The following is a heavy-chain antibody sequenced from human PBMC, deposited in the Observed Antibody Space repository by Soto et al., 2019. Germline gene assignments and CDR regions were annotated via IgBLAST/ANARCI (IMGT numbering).Heavy chain of an antibody. J-gene: IGHJ4*02. V-gene: IGHV3-21*01. D-gene: IGHD2-15*01. CDR1: GFTFGAYS. Sequence: EVQLVESGGGLVKPGVSLRLSCTASGFTFGAYSLSWFRQATGKGLEWVSSINPSGTDIHYTGSMEGRFTISRDNAKSTLYLQLTSLSVEDKDVYYCARDCLNGDSREALDYWGQGTLVTVSS. CDR3: ARDCLNGDSREALDY. CDR2: INPSGTDI.